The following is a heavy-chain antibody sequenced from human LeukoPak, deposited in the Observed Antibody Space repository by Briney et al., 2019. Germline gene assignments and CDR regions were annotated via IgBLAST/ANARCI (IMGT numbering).Heavy chain of an antibody. CDR2: VSYSGST. Sequence: AETLSLTCTVSGGSISSYYWSWIRQPPGKGLEWIGYVSYSGSTNYNPSLKSRVTISVDTSKNQFSLKLSSVTAPDTAVYYCVRHGTQKYVADYWGQGTLVTVSS. V-gene: IGHV4-59*08. J-gene: IGHJ4*02. CDR3: VRHGTQKYVADY. D-gene: IGHD1-1*01. CDR1: GGSISSYY.